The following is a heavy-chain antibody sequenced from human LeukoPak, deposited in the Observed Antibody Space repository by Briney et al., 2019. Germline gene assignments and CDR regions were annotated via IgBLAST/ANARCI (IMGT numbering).Heavy chain of an antibody. CDR3: ARDRTARRDY. J-gene: IGHJ4*02. Sequence: TGGSLRLSCAASGFTFSSYAMHWVRQAPGKGLEWVAVISYDGSNKYYADSVKGRFTISRDNSKNTLYLQMNSLRAEDTAVYYCARDRTARRDYWGQGTLVTVSS. D-gene: IGHD6-6*01. V-gene: IGHV3-30-3*01. CDR2: ISYDGSNK. CDR1: GFTFSSYA.